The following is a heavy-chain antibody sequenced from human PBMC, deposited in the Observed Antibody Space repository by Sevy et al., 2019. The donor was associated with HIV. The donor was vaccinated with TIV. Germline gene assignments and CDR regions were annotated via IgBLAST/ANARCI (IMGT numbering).Heavy chain of an antibody. CDR1: GFTFSSYS. CDR3: ARGNWFDP. J-gene: IGHJ5*02. Sequence: GESLKISCAASGFTFSSYSMNWVRQAPGKGLEWVSYISSSSSTIYYADSVKGRFTISRDNAKNSLYPQMNSLRDEDTAVYYCARGNWFDPWGQGTLVTVSS. CDR2: ISSSSSTI. V-gene: IGHV3-48*02.